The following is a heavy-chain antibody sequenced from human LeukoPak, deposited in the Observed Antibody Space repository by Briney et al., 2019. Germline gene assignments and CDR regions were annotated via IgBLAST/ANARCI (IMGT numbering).Heavy chain of an antibody. CDR1: GFTFSSYS. CDR2: ISSSSSYI. Sequence: PGGSLRLSCAASGFTFSSYSMNWVRQAPGKGLEWVSSISSSSSYIYYADSVKGRFTISGDNAKNSLYLQMNSLRAEDTAVYYCATSYYYDSSALLPDAFDIWGQGTMVTVSS. V-gene: IGHV3-21*01. D-gene: IGHD3-22*01. J-gene: IGHJ3*02. CDR3: ATSYYYDSSALLPDAFDI.